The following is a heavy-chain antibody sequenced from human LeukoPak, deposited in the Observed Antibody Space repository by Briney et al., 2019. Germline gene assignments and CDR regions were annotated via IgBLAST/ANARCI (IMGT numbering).Heavy chain of an antibody. Sequence: ASETLSLTCTVSGGSISSYYWSWIRQPPGEGLEWIGNIYYTGSTDYNPSLKSRVTISVDTSKNQFSLKLSSVTATDTAVFYCARRLGGGNAAYFDSWGQGALVTVSS. CDR2: IYYTGST. D-gene: IGHD2-2*01. J-gene: IGHJ4*02. CDR1: GGSISSYY. CDR3: ARRLGGGNAAYFDS. V-gene: IGHV4-59*08.